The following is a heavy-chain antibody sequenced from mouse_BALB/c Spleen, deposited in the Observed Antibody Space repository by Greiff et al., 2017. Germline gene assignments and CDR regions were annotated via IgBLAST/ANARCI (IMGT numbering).Heavy chain of an antibody. CDR1: GFTFSSYA. V-gene: IGHV5-6-5*01. CDR2: ISSGGST. Sequence: EVQLVESGGGLVKPGGSLKLSCAASGFTFSSYAMSWVRQTPEKRLEWVASISSGGSTYYPDSVKGRFTISRDNAKNTLYLQMSSLRSEDTAMYYCAREGNGNYAYAMDYWGQGTSVTVSS. D-gene: IGHD2-1*01. J-gene: IGHJ4*01. CDR3: AREGNGNYAYAMDY.